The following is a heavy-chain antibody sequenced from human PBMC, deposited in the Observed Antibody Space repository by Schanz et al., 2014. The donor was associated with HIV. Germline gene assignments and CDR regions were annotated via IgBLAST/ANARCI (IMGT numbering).Heavy chain of an antibody. V-gene: IGHV1-69*13. CDR2: IIPIFGTA. CDR3: ARAAFSSEYYYGMDV. CDR1: GYIFTSNG. J-gene: IGHJ6*02. D-gene: IGHD3-3*02. Sequence: QVQLVQSGSEVGKPGASVKVSCKASGYIFTSNGISWVRQAPGQGLEWMGGIIPIFGTANYAQKFQGRVTIIADESTSTAYMELSSLRSADTAVYFCARAAFSSEYYYGMDVWGQGTTVTVSS.